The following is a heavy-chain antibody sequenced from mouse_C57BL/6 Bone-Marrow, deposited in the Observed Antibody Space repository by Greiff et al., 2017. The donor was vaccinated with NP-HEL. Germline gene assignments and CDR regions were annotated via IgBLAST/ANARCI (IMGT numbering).Heavy chain of an antibody. CDR1: GFTFSDYY. J-gene: IGHJ3*01. CDR2: INYDGSST. Sequence: DVHLVESEGGLVQPGSSMKLSCTASGFTFSDYYMAWVRQVPEKGLEWVANINYDGSSTYYLDSLKSRFIISRDNAKNILYLQMSSLKSEDTATYYCARELPWFAYWGQGTLVTVSA. V-gene: IGHV5-16*01. CDR3: ARELPWFAY.